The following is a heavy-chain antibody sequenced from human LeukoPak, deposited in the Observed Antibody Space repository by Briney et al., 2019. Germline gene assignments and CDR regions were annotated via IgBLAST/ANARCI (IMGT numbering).Heavy chain of an antibody. Sequence: SQTLSLTCSVSGGSISIYYWTWIRQIPGKGLEWIGYIYYTGTTNYNPLFESRATISVDTSKNQFSLKLTSVTAADTAVYFCARGEDFERYYLAYWGQGTLVTVSS. CDR1: GGSISIYY. D-gene: IGHD3-9*01. V-gene: IGHV4-59*01. CDR3: ARGEDFERYYLAY. CDR2: IYYTGTT. J-gene: IGHJ4*02.